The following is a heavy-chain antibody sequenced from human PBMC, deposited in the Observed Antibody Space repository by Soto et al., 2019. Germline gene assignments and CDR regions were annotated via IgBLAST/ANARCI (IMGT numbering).Heavy chain of an antibody. Sequence: GGSLRLSCAASGFTFSGSAMHWVRQASGKGLEWVGRIRSKANSYATAYAASVKGRFTISRDDSKNTAYLQMNSLKTEDTAVYYCTLSGYDSEYYYGMDVWGQGTTVTVSS. CDR2: IRSKANSYAT. J-gene: IGHJ6*02. V-gene: IGHV3-73*01. D-gene: IGHD5-12*01. CDR3: TLSGYDSEYYYGMDV. CDR1: GFTFSGSA.